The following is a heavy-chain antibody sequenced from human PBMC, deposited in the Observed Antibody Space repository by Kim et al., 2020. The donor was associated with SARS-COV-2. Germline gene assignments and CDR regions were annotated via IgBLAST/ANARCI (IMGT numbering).Heavy chain of an antibody. V-gene: IGHV1-18*01. D-gene: IGHD4-17*01. CDR1: GYTFTSYG. Sequence: ASVKVSCKASGYTFTSYGISWVRQAPGQGLEWMGWISAYNGNTNYAQKLQGRVTMTTDTSTSTAYMELRSLRSDDTAVYYCARVLGGYGDYGYYYYYGMDVWGQGTTVTVSS. CDR3: ARVLGGYGDYGYYYYYGMDV. J-gene: IGHJ6*02. CDR2: ISAYNGNT.